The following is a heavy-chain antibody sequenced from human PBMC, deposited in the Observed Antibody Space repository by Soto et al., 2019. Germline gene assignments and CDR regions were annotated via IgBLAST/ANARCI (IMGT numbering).Heavy chain of an antibody. J-gene: IGHJ6*02. Sequence: QLQLQESGPGLVKPSETLSLTCTVSGGSISSGPYSWGWIRQPPGEGLEWIGTFYYSESTYYNPSLESRVTIPVYTSKNQFSRKVSSVTVADTAVYYCARLGGYCSSTSCYGYYGMDVWGQGTTVTVSS. CDR1: GGSISSGPYS. CDR3: ARLGGYCSSTSCYGYYGMDV. CDR2: FYYSEST. V-gene: IGHV4-39*01. D-gene: IGHD2-2*01.